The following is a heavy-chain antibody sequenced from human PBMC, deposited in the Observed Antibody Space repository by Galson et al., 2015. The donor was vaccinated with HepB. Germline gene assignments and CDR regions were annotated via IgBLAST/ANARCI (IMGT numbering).Heavy chain of an antibody. CDR1: GYTFTSYG. CDR3: ARDLVTIFGVGSTFDP. J-gene: IGHJ5*02. V-gene: IGHV1-18*01. Sequence: SVKVSCKASGYTFTSYGISWVRQAPGQGLEWMGWISAYNGNTKYSQKFQGRVTITRDTSASTAYMELSSLRSEDTAVYYCARDLVTIFGVGSTFDPWGQGTLVTVSS. D-gene: IGHD3-3*01. CDR2: ISAYNGNT.